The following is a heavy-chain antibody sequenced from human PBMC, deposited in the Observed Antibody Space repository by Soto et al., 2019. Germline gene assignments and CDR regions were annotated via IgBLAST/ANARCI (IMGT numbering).Heavy chain of an antibody. Sequence: GASVKVSCKASGGTFSSYAISWVRQAPGQGLEWMGGIIPIFGTANYAQKFQGRVTITADESTSTACMELSSLRSEDTAVYYCARSAGDYYDSSGYYWDPSDAFDIWGQGTMVTVSS. CDR2: IIPIFGTA. CDR3: ARSAGDYYDSSGYYWDPSDAFDI. V-gene: IGHV1-69*13. J-gene: IGHJ3*02. CDR1: GGTFSSYA. D-gene: IGHD3-22*01.